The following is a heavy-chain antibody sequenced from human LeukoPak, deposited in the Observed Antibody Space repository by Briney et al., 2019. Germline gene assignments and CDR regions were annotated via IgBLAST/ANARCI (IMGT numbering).Heavy chain of an antibody. J-gene: IGHJ4*02. CDR1: GGSISSGSYY. CDR3: ARSAIVGATDGYYFDY. V-gene: IGHV4-61*02. D-gene: IGHD1-26*01. CDR2: IYTSGST. Sequence: PSETLSLTCTVSGGSISSGSYYWSWLRQPAGKGLEWIGRIYTSGSTNYNPSLKSRVTISVDTSKNQFSLKLSSVTAADTAVYYCARSAIVGATDGYYFDYWGQGTLVTVSS.